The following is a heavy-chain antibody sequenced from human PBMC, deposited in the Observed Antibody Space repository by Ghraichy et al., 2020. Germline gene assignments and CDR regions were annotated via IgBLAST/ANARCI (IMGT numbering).Heavy chain of an antibody. CDR3: ARIRDYYDSSGYYWGDYFDY. D-gene: IGHD3-22*01. J-gene: IGHJ4*02. CDR1: GFSLTTSGMR. V-gene: IGHV2-70*04. CDR2: IDWDDDK. Sequence: SGPTLVKPTQTLTLTCTFSGFSLTTSGMRVSWIRQPPGKALEWLARIDWDDDKFYSTSLKTRLTISKDTSKNQVVLTMTNMDPVATATYYCARIRDYYDSSGYYWGDYFDYWGQGTLVTVSS.